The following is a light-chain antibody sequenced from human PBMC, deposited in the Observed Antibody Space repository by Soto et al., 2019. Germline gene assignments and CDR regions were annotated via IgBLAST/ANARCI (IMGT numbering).Light chain of an antibody. CDR3: ETWDTSLSAVL. J-gene: IGLJ2*01. V-gene: IGLV1-51*01. Sequence: QSVLTQPPSLSAAPGQTVTISCSGNGSNIGNNFVSWYQQTPGTAPKLLIYDNHKRPSGIPDRFSGSKSGTSATLGISGLQTGDEADYYCETWDTSLSAVLFGGGTKLTVL. CDR1: GSNIGNNF. CDR2: DNH.